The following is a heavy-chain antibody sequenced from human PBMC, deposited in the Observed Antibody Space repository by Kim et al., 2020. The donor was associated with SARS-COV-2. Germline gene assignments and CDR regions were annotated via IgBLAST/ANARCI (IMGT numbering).Heavy chain of an antibody. J-gene: IGHJ4*02. V-gene: IGHV7-4-1*02. CDR3: TRYCSTTSCYSGAFDF. CDR2: INTNTGNP. D-gene: IGHD2-2*02. Sequence: ASVKVSCKASGYTFSDYAMNWVRQAPGQGLEWMGWINTNTGNPTYAQGFTGRFVFSLDTSVSTAFLQISSLKAEDTAVYYCTRYCSTTSCYSGAFDFWGQRTLVTVSS. CDR1: GYTFSDYA.